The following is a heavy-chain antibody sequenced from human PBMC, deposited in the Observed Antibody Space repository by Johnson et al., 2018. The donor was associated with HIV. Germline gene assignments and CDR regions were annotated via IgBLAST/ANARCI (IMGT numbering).Heavy chain of an antibody. V-gene: IGHV3-30*03. CDR1: GFTFSSYG. J-gene: IGHJ3*02. D-gene: IGHD3-16*01. Sequence: QVQLVESGGDVVQPGRSLRLSCAASGFTFSSYGMHWVRQAPGKGLDWVADISYDGSNKYYADSVKGRFTISRDNSKNTLYLQMNSLRAEDTAVFYCARGALGDWVDAFDIWGQGTMVTVSS. CDR3: ARGALGDWVDAFDI. CDR2: ISYDGSNK.